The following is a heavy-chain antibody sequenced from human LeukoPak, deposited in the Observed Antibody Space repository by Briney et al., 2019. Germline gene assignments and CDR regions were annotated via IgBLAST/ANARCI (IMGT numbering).Heavy chain of an antibody. V-gene: IGHV5-10-1*01. Sequence: GESLKISCKGSGHSFTSYWINWVRQMPGKGLERMGRIDPSDSYTNYSPSFQGHVTISADKSISTAYLQWSSLKASDTAMYYCARPLSGGYAPLDYWGQGTLVTVSS. D-gene: IGHD5-12*01. J-gene: IGHJ4*02. CDR1: GHSFTSYW. CDR3: ARPLSGGYAPLDY. CDR2: IDPSDSYT.